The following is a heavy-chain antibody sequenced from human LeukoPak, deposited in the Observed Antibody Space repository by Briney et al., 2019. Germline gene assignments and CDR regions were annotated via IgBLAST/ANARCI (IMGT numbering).Heavy chain of an antibody. Sequence: GGSLRLSCAASGFTFSSYWMYWVRQAPGKGRVWVARINTDGSSLNYADSVKGRFTISRDNAKNPLYLQMNSLGAEDTAVYYCARRINYYDSSGYYYVRYFDSWGQGTLVAVSS. V-gene: IGHV3-74*01. CDR1: GFTFSSYW. J-gene: IGHJ4*02. CDR3: ARRINYYDSSGYYYVRYFDS. D-gene: IGHD3-22*01. CDR2: INTDGSSL.